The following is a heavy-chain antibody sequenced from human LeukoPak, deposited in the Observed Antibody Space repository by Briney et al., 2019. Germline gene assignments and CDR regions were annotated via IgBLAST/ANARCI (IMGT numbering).Heavy chain of an antibody. Sequence: GGSLRLSCAASGFTFSSYWMSWVRQAPGKGLEWVANIKKDGSEKYYVDSVKGRFTISRDNAKTSLYLQMNSLRAEDTAVYYCARHLSGVAGYTYGRGIDYWGQGSLVTVSS. D-gene: IGHD5-18*01. CDR2: IKKDGSEK. CDR1: GFTFSSYW. J-gene: IGHJ4*02. V-gene: IGHV3-7*01. CDR3: ARHLSGVAGYTYGRGIDY.